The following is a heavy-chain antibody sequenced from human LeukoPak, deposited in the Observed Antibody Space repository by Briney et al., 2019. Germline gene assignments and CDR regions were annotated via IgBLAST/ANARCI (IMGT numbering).Heavy chain of an antibody. D-gene: IGHD2-15*01. V-gene: IGHV4-61*02. CDR1: GGSISSGGYY. Sequence: SETLSLTCTVSGGSISSGGYYWSWIRQHPGKGLEWIGRIYTSGSTNYNPSLKSRVTMSVDTSKNQFSLKLSSVTAADTAVYYCARAEGYCSGGSCFDYWGQGTLVTVSS. CDR3: ARAEGYCSGGSCFDY. J-gene: IGHJ4*02. CDR2: IYTSGST.